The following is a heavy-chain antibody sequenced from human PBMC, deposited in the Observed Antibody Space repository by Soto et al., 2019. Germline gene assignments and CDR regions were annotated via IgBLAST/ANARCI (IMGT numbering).Heavy chain of an antibody. CDR3: AKDTGGWYGGSPGLFHFDS. CDR1: RFTFTSCA. Sequence: GGSLRLSCAASRFTFTSCAVHWVRQAPGKGLEWLAVISYDGSYKFYADSVKGRFTISRDNSKNTLYLQMNSLRVEDTAVYYCAKDTGGWYGGSPGLFHFDSWGQGTLVTVSS. V-gene: IGHV3-30-3*01. J-gene: IGHJ4*02. D-gene: IGHD6-19*01. CDR2: ISYDGSYK.